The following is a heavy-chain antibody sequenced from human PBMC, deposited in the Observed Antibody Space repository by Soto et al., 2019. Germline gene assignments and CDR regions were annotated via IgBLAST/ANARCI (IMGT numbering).Heavy chain of an antibody. CDR3: ARRATVRGAFDI. D-gene: IGHD4-17*01. CDR1: GGSISSSSYY. V-gene: IGHV4-39*01. J-gene: IGHJ3*02. CDR2: IYYSGST. Sequence: NPSETLSLTCTVSGGSISSSSYYWGWIPQPPGKGLEWIGSIYYSGSTYYNPSLKSRVTISVDTSKNQFSLKLSSVTAADTAVYYCARRATVRGAFDIWGQGTMVTVSS.